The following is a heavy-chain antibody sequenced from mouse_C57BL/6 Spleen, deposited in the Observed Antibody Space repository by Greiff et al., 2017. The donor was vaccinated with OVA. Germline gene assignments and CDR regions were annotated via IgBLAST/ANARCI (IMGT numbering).Heavy chain of an antibody. CDR3: TRGGYYGSSDWYFDV. Sequence: DVMLVESGEGLVKPGGSLKLSCAASGFTFSSYAMSWVRQTPEKRLEWVAYISSGSDYIYYADTVKGRFTISRDNARNTLYLQMSSLKSEDTAMYYCTRGGYYGSSDWYFDVWGTGTTVTVSS. J-gene: IGHJ1*03. V-gene: IGHV5-9-1*02. CDR2: ISSGSDYI. CDR1: GFTFSSYA. D-gene: IGHD1-1*01.